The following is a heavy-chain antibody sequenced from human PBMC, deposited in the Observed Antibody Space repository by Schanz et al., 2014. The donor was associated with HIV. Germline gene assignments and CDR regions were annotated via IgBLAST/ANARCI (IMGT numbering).Heavy chain of an antibody. Sequence: QVQLVESGGGVVQPGRSLRLSCVASGFSFRTFGMHWVRQAPGKGLEWVALIYYDGTNKYYTDSVKGRFTISRDNSRNTLFLQMDSLRVDDTAVYYCAQMGAFAAFDIWGHGTVVTVSS. V-gene: IGHV3-33*03. CDR3: AQMGAFAAFDI. CDR2: IYYDGTNK. J-gene: IGHJ3*02. CDR1: GFSFRTFG. D-gene: IGHD3-16*01.